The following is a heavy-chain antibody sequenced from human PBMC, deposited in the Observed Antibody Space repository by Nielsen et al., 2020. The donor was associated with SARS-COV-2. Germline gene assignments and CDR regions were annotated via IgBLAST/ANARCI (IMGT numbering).Heavy chain of an antibody. D-gene: IGHD6-19*01. V-gene: IGHV3-7*03. J-gene: IGHJ4*02. CDR3: ARGGAVGDF. CDR2: VKADETEK. CDR1: GFTFTDYW. Sequence: GESLKISCAASGFTFTDYWMSWFRQAPGKGPERVANVKADETEKYYVDSVKGRFTISRDNAKTSLFLQMNSLRVEDTAVYYCARGGAVGDFWGQGVLVTVSS.